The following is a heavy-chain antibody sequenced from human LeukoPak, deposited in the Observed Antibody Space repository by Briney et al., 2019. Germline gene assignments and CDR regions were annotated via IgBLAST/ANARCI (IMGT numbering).Heavy chain of an antibody. CDR1: GFTFSSYA. V-gene: IGHV3-23*01. CDR2: ISGSGGST. J-gene: IGHJ4*02. Sequence: PGGSLRLPCAASGFTFSSYAMSWVRQAPAKGLPGVSAISGSGGSTYYADSVKGRFTISRDNSKNPLYLQRNSLRAEDTDVYYCAKNGGYNPRYFDYWGEGTLVSVSS. CDR3: AKNGGYNPRYFDY. D-gene: IGHD5-24*01.